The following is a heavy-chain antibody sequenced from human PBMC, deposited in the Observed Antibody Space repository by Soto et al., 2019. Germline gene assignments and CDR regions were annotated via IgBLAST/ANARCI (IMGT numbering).Heavy chain of an antibody. D-gene: IGHD2-15*01. CDR2: ISSSSSTI. Sequence: GGSLRLSCAASGFTFSSYSMNWVRQAPGKGLEWVSYISSSSSTIYYADSVKGRFTISRDNAKNSLYLQMNSLRAEDTAVYYCAKEIYCSGGSCTLNPYFDYWGQGTLVTVSS. V-gene: IGHV3-48*01. CDR3: AKEIYCSGGSCTLNPYFDY. CDR1: GFTFSSYS. J-gene: IGHJ4*02.